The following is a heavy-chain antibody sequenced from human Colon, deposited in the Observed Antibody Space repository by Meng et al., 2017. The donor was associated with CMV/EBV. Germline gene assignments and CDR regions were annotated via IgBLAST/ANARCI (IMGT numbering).Heavy chain of an antibody. V-gene: IGHV1-3*01. CDR2: INAGNCAT. CDR3: ARVRDYGDYRKYYFDY. D-gene: IGHD4-17*01. J-gene: IGHJ4*02. Sequence: SGYSFTRSARHSVGQAPGQGLEWIGWINAGNCATTYSQQFQSSVTITRDTSASTAYMELSSLRSEDKAVYYCARVRDYGDYRKYYFDYWGQGTLVTVSS. CDR1: GYSFTRSA.